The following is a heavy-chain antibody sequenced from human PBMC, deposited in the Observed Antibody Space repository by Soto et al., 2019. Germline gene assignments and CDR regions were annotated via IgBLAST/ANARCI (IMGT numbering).Heavy chain of an antibody. D-gene: IGHD5-12*01. J-gene: IGHJ5*02. CDR3: TTLSQGGWWLRYNWFDP. CDR2: IKSKTDGGTT. CDR1: GFTFSNAW. V-gene: IGHV3-15*07. Sequence: PGGSLRLSCAASGFTFSNAWMNWVRQAPGKGPEWVGRIKSKTDGGTTGYAAPVKGRFTISRDDSKNTLYLQMNSLKTEDTAVYYCTTLSQGGWWLRYNWFDPWGQGTLVTVAS.